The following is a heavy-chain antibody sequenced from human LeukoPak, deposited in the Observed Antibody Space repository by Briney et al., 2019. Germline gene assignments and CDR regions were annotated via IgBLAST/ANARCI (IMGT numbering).Heavy chain of an antibody. V-gene: IGHV7-4-1*02. CDR3: ARVNDFWTGSPFDY. J-gene: IGHJ4*02. CDR2: INTNTGNP. D-gene: IGHD3/OR15-3a*01. Sequence: GASVKVSCKASGYTFTSYAMNWLRQAPGQGLEWMGWINTNTGNPTYAQGFTGRFVFSLDTSVSTAYLQISSLKAEDTAVYYCARVNDFWTGSPFDYWGQGTLVTVSS. CDR1: GYTFTSYA.